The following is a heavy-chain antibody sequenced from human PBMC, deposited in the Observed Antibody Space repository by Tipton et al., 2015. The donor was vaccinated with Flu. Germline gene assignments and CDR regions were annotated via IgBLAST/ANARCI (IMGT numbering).Heavy chain of an antibody. CDR1: DYSISSGYY. Sequence: LTCTVSDYSISSGYYWVWIRQPPGKGLEWIGNIYHSGSTYYNPSLKSRVTISVDTSKNQFSLKLSSVTAADTALYYCARTGGIYYASGFDIWGQGTMVTVSS. CDR2: IYHSGST. V-gene: IGHV4-38-2*02. CDR3: ARTGGIYYASGFDI. J-gene: IGHJ3*02. D-gene: IGHD1-26*01.